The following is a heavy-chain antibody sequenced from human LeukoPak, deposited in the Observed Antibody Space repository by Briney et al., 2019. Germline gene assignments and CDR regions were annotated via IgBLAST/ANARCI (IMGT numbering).Heavy chain of an antibody. D-gene: IGHD6-13*01. J-gene: IGHJ6*03. V-gene: IGHV3-23*01. Sequence: GGSLRLSCAASGFTFSNYAMGWVRQAPGKGLEWVSAISGSGGSTYYADSVKGRFTISRDNSKNTLYLQMNSLRAEDTAVYYCAKGQSSSWHYYYMDVWGKGTTVTVSS. CDR1: GFTFSNYA. CDR2: ISGSGGST. CDR3: AKGQSSSWHYYYMDV.